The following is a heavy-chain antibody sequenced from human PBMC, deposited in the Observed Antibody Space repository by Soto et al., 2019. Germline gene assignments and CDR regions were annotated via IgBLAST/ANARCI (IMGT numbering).Heavy chain of an antibody. D-gene: IGHD3-22*01. V-gene: IGHV1-69*13. CDR1: GGTFSSYA. Sequence: SVKVSCKASGGTFSSYAISWVRQAPGQGLEWMGGIIPIFGTANYAQKFQGRVTITADESTSTAYMELSSLRSEDTAVYYCARYYYDSSGPFDYWGQGTLVTVSS. J-gene: IGHJ4*02. CDR3: ARYYYDSSGPFDY. CDR2: IIPIFGTA.